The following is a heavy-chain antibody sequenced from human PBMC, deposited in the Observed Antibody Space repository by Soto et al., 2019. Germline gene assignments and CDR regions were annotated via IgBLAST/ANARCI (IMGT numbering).Heavy chain of an antibody. Sequence: QITLKESGPTLVKPTQTLTLTCTFSGFSLSTGGMGVGWIRQPPGKALEWLALIYWDGDRRYRPSLMIRLTIANDTSKNQVVLTMTNMDPVETATYYCVHSRCGGDCLQSYSSHYYYGMDIWGQGTTVTVSS. J-gene: IGHJ6*02. V-gene: IGHV2-5*02. CDR3: VHSRCGGDCLQSYSSHYYYGMDI. CDR2: IYWDGDR. D-gene: IGHD2-21*02. CDR1: GFSLSTGGMG.